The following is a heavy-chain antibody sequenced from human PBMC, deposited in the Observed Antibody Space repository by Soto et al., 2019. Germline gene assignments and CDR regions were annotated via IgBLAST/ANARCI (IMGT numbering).Heavy chain of an antibody. CDR3: ARGYTYGSFDN. D-gene: IGHD5-18*01. CDR2: INPNTGDI. Sequence: QVQLVQSGAEVKEPGASVKVSCRASGYSFTGHYIHWVRQAPGQGLEWMGGINPNTGDISYAERFLGRVIMTRDTSISTAYMELHWLRSDDTAVYYCARGYTYGSFDNWAQGTLVTVSS. J-gene: IGHJ4*02. V-gene: IGHV1-2*02. CDR1: GYSFTGHY.